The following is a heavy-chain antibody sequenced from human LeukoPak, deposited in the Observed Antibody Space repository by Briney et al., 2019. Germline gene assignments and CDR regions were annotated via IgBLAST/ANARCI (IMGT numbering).Heavy chain of an antibody. CDR1: SGSFSGYS. CDR3: ASKDSSWYYFDS. D-gene: IGHD6-13*01. CDR2: INHSGST. V-gene: IGHV4-34*01. J-gene: IGHJ4*02. Sequence: SGTLSLTCAVYSGSFSGYSWNWIRQPPGKGLEWIGEINHSGSTNYNPSLKSRVTISVDPSKNQFSLKLSSVTAADTAVYYCASKDSSWYYFDSWGQGSLVTVSS.